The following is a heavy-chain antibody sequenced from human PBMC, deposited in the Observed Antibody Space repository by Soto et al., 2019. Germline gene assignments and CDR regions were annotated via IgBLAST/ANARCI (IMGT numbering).Heavy chain of an antibody. J-gene: IGHJ4*02. CDR1: GYTFTSYG. D-gene: IGHD3-3*01. CDR2: ISAYNGNT. CDR3: ARDVGVVTTTFFDY. V-gene: IGHV1-18*01. Sequence: ASVKVSCKASGYTFTSYGISWVRQAPGQGLEWMGWISAYNGNTNYAQKLQGRVTMTTDTSTSTAYMELRSLRSDDTAVYYCARDVGVVTTTFFDYWGQGTLVTVSS.